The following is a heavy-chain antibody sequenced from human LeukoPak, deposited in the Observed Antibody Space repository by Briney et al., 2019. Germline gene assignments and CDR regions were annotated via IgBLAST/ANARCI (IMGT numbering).Heavy chain of an antibody. Sequence: PGGSLRLSCAASGFTFSSYWMSWVRQAPGKGLEWVANINHDGSEKYHVDSVKGRFTISRDNAKNSLFLQMNSLRAEDTAVYYCAKPLTVQYYFDYWGQGTLVTVSS. CDR2: INHDGSEK. V-gene: IGHV3-7*01. J-gene: IGHJ4*02. CDR3: AKPLTVQYYFDY. CDR1: GFTFSSYW. D-gene: IGHD4-4*01.